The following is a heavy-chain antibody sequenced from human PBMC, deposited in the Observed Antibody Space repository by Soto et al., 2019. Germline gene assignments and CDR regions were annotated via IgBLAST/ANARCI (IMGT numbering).Heavy chain of an antibody. V-gene: IGHV1-8*01. J-gene: IGHJ3*02. D-gene: IGHD3-10*01. CDR2: MNPNSGNT. CDR3: ARGIYGSGSYYNGAFDI. Sequence: GASVKVSCKASGYTFTSYDINWVRQATGQGLEWMGWMNPNSGNTGYAQKFQGRVTMTRNTSISTAYMELSSLRSEDTAVYYCARGIYGSGSYYNGAFDIWGQGKMVTVPS. CDR1: GYTFTSYD.